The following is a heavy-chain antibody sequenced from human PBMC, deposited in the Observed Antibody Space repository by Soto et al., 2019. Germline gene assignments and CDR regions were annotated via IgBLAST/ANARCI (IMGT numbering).Heavy chain of an antibody. CDR3: ARDRSIAARRSPPWFDP. CDR2: IWYDGSNK. J-gene: IGHJ5*02. CDR1: GFTFSSYG. D-gene: IGHD6-6*01. Sequence: QVLLVESGGGVVQPGRSLRLSCAASGFTFSSYGMHWVRQAPGKGLEWVAVIWYDGSNKYYADSVKGRFTISRDNSKNTLYLQMNSLRAEDTAVYYCARDRSIAARRSPPWFDPWGQGTLVTVSS. V-gene: IGHV3-33*01.